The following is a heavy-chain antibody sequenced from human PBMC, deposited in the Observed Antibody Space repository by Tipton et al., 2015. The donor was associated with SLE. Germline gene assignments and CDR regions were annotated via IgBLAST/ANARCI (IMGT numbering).Heavy chain of an antibody. D-gene: IGHD3-3*01. Sequence: TLSLTCTVSGGSISSSSYYWGWIRQPPGKGLEWIGSIYYSGSTYYNPSLKSRVTTSVDTSKNQFSLKLSSVTAADTAVYYCARAGMEWEWFDYWGQGTLVTVSS. J-gene: IGHJ4*02. CDR2: IYYSGST. CDR1: GGSISSSSYY. V-gene: IGHV4-39*07. CDR3: ARAGMEWEWFDY.